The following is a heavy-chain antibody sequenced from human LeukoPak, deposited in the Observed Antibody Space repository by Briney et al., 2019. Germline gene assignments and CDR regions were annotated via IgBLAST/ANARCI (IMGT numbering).Heavy chain of an antibody. D-gene: IGHD1-26*01. CDR3: ARSFSGSYYFEY. Sequence: PSETLSLTCTVSGGSITSGTYYWSWIRQPAGKGLEWIGRIYTSGKTDYNPYTPSLKSRVTVSLDTSKNQLSLFLTSVTAADTAMYYCARSFSGSYYFEYWGQGTLVTVSS. J-gene: IGHJ4*02. CDR2: IYTSGKT. CDR1: GGSITSGTYY. V-gene: IGHV4-61*02.